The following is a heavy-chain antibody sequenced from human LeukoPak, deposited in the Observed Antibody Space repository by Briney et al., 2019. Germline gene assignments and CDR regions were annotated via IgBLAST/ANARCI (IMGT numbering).Heavy chain of an antibody. CDR2: ISGSGGST. CDR3: AKEYDFWSGYWFDP. CDR1: GFRFSDFT. J-gene: IGHJ5*02. D-gene: IGHD3-3*01. V-gene: IGHV3-23*01. Sequence: GGSLRLSCAASGFRFSDFTMTWVRQAPGKGPEWVSAISGSGGSTYYADSVKGRFTISRDNFKNTLYLQMNSLRAEDTAVYYCAKEYDFWSGYWFDPWGQGTLVTVSS.